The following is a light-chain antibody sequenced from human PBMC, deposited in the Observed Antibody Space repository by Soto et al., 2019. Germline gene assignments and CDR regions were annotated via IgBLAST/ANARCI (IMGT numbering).Light chain of an antibody. J-gene: IGKJ5*01. CDR1: EYVSNN. CDR3: QQYNNXPPLT. V-gene: IGKV3-15*01. CDR2: GAS. Sequence: ETVMTQSPATLSVSPGERVTLSCRASEYVSNNLAWYQQRPGQPPRLLIYGASTRATGIPSRFSGSGSGTEFTLTISGLQSEDFXIYFCQQYNNXPPLTFGQGXRLXX.